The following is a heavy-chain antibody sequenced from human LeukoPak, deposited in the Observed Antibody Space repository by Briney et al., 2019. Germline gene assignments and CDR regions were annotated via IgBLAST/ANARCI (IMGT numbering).Heavy chain of an antibody. Sequence: GGSLRLSCAASGFTFSNYGMHWVRQAPGKGLEWLAIMWYDGSIKYYADSAKGRFTISRDNSKNTVFLQMNSLRAEDTAVYYCARGRDGYNYYYYHYMDVWGKGTTVTVSS. J-gene: IGHJ6*03. D-gene: IGHD5-24*01. CDR3: ARGRDGYNYYYYHYMDV. CDR2: MWYDGSIK. CDR1: GFTFSNYG. V-gene: IGHV3-33*02.